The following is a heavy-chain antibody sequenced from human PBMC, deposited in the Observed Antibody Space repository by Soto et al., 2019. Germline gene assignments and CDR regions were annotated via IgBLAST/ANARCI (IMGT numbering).Heavy chain of an antibody. Sequence: KPSETLSLTCTVSGGSISSYYWSWIRQPPGKGLEWIGYIYYSGSTNYNPSLKSRVTISVDTSKNQFSLKLSSVTAADTAVYYCARHGPHLYYYDSSGPGYYFDYWGQGTLVTVSS. D-gene: IGHD3-22*01. CDR2: IYYSGST. CDR3: ARHGPHLYYYDSSGPGYYFDY. V-gene: IGHV4-59*01. CDR1: GGSISSYY. J-gene: IGHJ4*02.